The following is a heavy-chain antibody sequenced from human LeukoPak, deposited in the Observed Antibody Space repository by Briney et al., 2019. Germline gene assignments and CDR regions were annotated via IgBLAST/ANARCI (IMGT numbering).Heavy chain of an antibody. CDR2: VKSKTDVGTT. V-gene: IGHV3-15*01. Sequence: GGSLRLSCAASGVTFNIYGMSCGRDALGKGWEWGGRVKSKTDVGTTKYAATLKARFTISRDDSENPLYLQMNRLKTDDTAVYYCTTVGPDDYRNSYYSHMDVWGRGTTVTVSS. CDR1: GVTFNIYG. CDR3: TTVGPDDYRNSYYSHMDV. D-gene: IGHD4-11*01. J-gene: IGHJ6*03.